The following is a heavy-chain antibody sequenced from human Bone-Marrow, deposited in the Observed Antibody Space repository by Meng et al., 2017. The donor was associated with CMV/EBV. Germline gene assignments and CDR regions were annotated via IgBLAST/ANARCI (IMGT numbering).Heavy chain of an antibody. Sequence: LRLSCAISGDSVSSNSAAWNWIRQSPSRGLEWLGRTYYRSKWYDDYAMAVKSRITINPDTSKNQFSLQLNSVTPEDTAVYYCASDYYDSGAYYYTEEYYHGLDVWGQGTTVTVSS. CDR3: ASDYYDSGAYYYTEEYYHGLDV. V-gene: IGHV6-1*01. J-gene: IGHJ6*02. CDR1: GDSVSSNSAA. CDR2: TYYRSKWYD. D-gene: IGHD3-22*01.